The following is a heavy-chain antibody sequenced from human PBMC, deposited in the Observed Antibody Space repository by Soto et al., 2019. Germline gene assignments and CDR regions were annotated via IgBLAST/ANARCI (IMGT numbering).Heavy chain of an antibody. CDR3: ARVCGGDCHYGMDV. D-gene: IGHD2-21*02. J-gene: IGHJ6*04. CDR2: IYYSGST. CDR1: GGSISSGGYY. V-gene: IGHV4-31*03. Sequence: QVQLQESGPGLVKPSQTLSLTCTVSGGSISSGGYYWSWIRQHPGKGLEWIGYIYYSGSTYYNPSLNGRVTISEDTSKNQFSLKLSSVTAADTAVYYCARVCGGDCHYGMDVWGKGTTVTVSS.